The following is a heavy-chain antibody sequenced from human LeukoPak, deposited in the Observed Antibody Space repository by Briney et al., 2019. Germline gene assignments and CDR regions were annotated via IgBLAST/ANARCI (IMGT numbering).Heavy chain of an antibody. CDR2: ISAYNGNT. Sequence: GASVKVSCKASGYTFTSYGISWVRQAPGQGLEWMGWISAYNGNTNYAQKLQGRVTMTTDTSTSTAYMELRSLRSDDTAVYYCAREAAVAGYYYYYMDVWGKGTTVTISS. CDR3: AREAAVAGYYYYYMDV. V-gene: IGHV1-18*01. CDR1: GYTFTSYG. J-gene: IGHJ6*03. D-gene: IGHD6-19*01.